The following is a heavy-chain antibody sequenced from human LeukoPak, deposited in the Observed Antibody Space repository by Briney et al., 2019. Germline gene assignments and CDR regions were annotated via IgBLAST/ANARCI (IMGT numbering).Heavy chain of an antibody. CDR2: IHHSGST. CDR3: ASPRGLWYFDF. V-gene: IGHV4-59*01. J-gene: IGHJ2*01. D-gene: IGHD3-10*01. CDR1: GASISSNY. Sequence: SETLSLTCSVSGASISSNYWSWIRHPPGKGLEWIGYIHHSGSTNHNPSLRSRVTMSVDTSKNQLSLKLNSVTAADTAVYYCASPRGLWYFDFWGRGTLVTVSS.